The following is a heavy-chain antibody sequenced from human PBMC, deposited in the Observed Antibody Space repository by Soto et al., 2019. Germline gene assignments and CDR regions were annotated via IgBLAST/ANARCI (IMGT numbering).Heavy chain of an antibody. D-gene: IGHD6-19*01. CDR1: GGSISSSNW. V-gene: IGHV4-4*02. CDR3: ARDVEDDSSGGKDGYYFDY. CDR2: IYHSGST. Sequence: QVQLQESGPGLVKPSGTLSLTCAVSGGSISSSNWWSWVRQPPGKGLEWIGEIYHSGSTNYNPSLKRRVTISVDKSKNPSSLKLSSVTAADTAVYYCARDVEDDSSGGKDGYYFDYWGQGTLVTVSS. J-gene: IGHJ4*02.